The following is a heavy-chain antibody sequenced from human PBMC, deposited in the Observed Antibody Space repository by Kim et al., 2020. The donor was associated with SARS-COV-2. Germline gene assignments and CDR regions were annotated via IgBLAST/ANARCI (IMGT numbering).Heavy chain of an antibody. CDR3: AKDLGCSGGSCYRGRDY. CDR1: GFTFSSYA. D-gene: IGHD2-15*01. Sequence: GGSLRLSCAASGFTFSSYAMSWVRQAPGKGLEWVSAISGSGGSTYYADSVKGRFTISRDNSKNTLYLQMNSLRAEDTAVYYCAKDLGCSGGSCYRGRDYWGQGTLVTVSS. V-gene: IGHV3-23*01. CDR2: ISGSGGST. J-gene: IGHJ4*02.